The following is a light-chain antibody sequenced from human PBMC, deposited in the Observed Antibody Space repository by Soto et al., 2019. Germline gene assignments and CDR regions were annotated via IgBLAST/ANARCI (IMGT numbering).Light chain of an antibody. Sequence: EIVMTQSPATLSVSPGGRATLSCRASQSISDTLAWYQQKPGQAPRLLIYSASSRATGFPARFSGSGSGTDFPLTISILQAEYSAFYYRQHYNNPPWTFGQGTKVEIK. J-gene: IGKJ1*01. CDR3: QHYNNPPWT. V-gene: IGKV3-15*01. CDR2: SAS. CDR1: QSISDT.